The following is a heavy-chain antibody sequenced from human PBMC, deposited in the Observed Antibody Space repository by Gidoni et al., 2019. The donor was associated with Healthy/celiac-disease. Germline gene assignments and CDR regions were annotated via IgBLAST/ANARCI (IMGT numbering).Heavy chain of an antibody. CDR3: ARRIVYSGSYLFPTSYYFDY. CDR2: ISAYNGNT. D-gene: IGHD1-26*01. Sequence: QVQLVQSGAEVKTPGASVKVSCKASGYTFTSYGISWVRQAPGQGLEWMGWISAYNGNTNYAQKLQGRVTMTTDTSTSTAYMELRSLRSDDTAVYYCARRIVYSGSYLFPTSYYFDYWGQGTLVTVSS. J-gene: IGHJ4*02. CDR1: GYTFTSYG. V-gene: IGHV1-18*01.